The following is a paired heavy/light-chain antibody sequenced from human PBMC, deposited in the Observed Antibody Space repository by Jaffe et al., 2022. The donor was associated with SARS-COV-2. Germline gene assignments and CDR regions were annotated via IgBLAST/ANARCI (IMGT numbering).Light chain of an antibody. Sequence: EIVMTQSPVTLSVSPGERATLSCRASQSVSSNLAWYQLKSGQAPRLIIYGASIRATGIPARFSGSGSGTEFTLTISSLQSEDFAVYYCQQYNNWYTFGLGTKLEIK. CDR2: GAS. V-gene: IGKV3-15*01. CDR3: QQYNNWYT. J-gene: IGKJ2*01. CDR1: QSVSSN.
Heavy chain of an antibody. Sequence: QVHLVESGGGVVQPGRSLRLSCAASGFTFITHTMHWVRQAPGKGLECVAVLSYDGSHKYYADSVKGRFTVSRDNSENTLYLQMNNLRPEDTAVYYCAKGRSSSSDRAFDYWGQGTLVTVSS. CDR2: LSYDGSHK. J-gene: IGHJ4*02. D-gene: IGHD6-6*01. V-gene: IGHV3-30*18. CDR3: AKGRSSSSDRAFDY. CDR1: GFTFITHT.